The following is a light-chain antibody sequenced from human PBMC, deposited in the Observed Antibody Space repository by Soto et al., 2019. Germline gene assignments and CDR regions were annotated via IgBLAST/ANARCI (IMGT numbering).Light chain of an antibody. CDR3: QQYGYSPIT. V-gene: IGKV3-20*01. Sequence: EFVLTQSPGTLSLSPGERANLSCRASQSVGSNYLAWYQQKPGQAPRLLIYGASSRATGIADRFSGSGSGTDFTLTISRLEPEDFALYYCQQYGYSPITFGQGTRLEIK. CDR1: QSVGSNY. CDR2: GAS. J-gene: IGKJ5*01.